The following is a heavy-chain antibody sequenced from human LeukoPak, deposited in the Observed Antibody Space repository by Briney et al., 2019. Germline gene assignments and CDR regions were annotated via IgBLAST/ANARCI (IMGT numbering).Heavy chain of an antibody. CDR1: GGSFSGYY. D-gene: IGHD6-25*01. CDR3: ARRPFSGWVGFDY. Sequence: SETLSLTCAVYGGSFSGYYWGWIRQPPGKGLEWIGTFYYSGNTYYSPSLKSRVTISIDTSTNQFSLKLTSVTAADTAVYYCARRPFSGWVGFDYWGQGTLVTVSS. V-gene: IGHV4-34*01. CDR2: FYYSGNT. J-gene: IGHJ4*02.